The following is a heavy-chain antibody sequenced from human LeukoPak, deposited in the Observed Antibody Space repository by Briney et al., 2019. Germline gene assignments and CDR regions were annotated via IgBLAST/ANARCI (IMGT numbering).Heavy chain of an antibody. D-gene: IGHD3/OR15-3a*01. CDR2: IYPGDSDT. V-gene: IGHV5-51*01. CDR3: ARQGLEALYYYYYGMDV. CDR1: GYSFTSYW. J-gene: IGHJ6*02. Sequence: GESLKIPCKGSGYSFTSYWIGWVRQMPGKGLEWMGIIYPGDSDTRYSPSFQGQVTISADKSISTAYLQWSSLKASDTAMYYCARQGLEALYYYYYGMDVWGQGTTVTVSS.